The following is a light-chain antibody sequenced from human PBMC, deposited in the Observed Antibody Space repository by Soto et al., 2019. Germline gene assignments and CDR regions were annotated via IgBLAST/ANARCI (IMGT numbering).Light chain of an antibody. J-gene: IGKJ4*01. V-gene: IGKV3-11*01. CDR3: QQRSTWPST. Sequence: EIVLTQSPATLSLSPGERATLSCRASQSVSRYLAWYQQKPGQAPRLLIYDASNSATGIPARFSGSGSGTDFTLAITSLEPEDFAVYYCQQRSTWPSTFGGGTKVEI. CDR2: DAS. CDR1: QSVSRY.